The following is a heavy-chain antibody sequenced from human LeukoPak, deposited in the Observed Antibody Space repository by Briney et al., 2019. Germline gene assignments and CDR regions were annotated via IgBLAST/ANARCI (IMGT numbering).Heavy chain of an antibody. V-gene: IGHV4-59*08. D-gene: IGHD2-2*02. CDR1: GGSISSYY. J-gene: IGHJ4*02. CDR3: ARRYCSSTSCYIKD. Sequence: SETLSLTCTVSGGSISSYYWSWIRQPPGKGLEWIGYIYYSGSTNYNPSLKSRVTISVDTSKNQFSLKLSSVTAADTAVYYCARRYCSSTSCYIKDWGQGTPVTVSS. CDR2: IYYSGST.